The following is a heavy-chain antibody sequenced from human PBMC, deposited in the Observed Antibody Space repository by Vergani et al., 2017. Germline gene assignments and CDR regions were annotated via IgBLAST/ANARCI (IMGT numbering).Heavy chain of an antibody. CDR2: VYWNDDE. J-gene: IGHJ3*01. CDR3: VHRLGYFDWDGAFDV. D-gene: IGHD3-9*01. V-gene: IGHV2-5*01. Sequence: QITLRESGPTLVKPTQTLTLTCTFSGFSLTTGGEGVGWIRQPPGRALEWLAFVYWNDDERYSPSLKSSVTITKDTSKNEVILTMATMDPVDTATYYCVHRLGYFDWDGAFDVWGPGTMVTVSS. CDR1: GFSLTTGGEG.